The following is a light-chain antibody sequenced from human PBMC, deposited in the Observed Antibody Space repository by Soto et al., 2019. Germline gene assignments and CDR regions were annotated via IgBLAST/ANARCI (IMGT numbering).Light chain of an antibody. J-gene: IGKJ1*01. CDR1: QDIRND. V-gene: IGKV1-17*01. CDR3: LQHKNYPWT. Sequence: IQMTQSPSSLSASLGYTFTIACRASQDIRNDLAWYQQKXGKAPKRLIYAASTLQTGVPSRFSGFGSGTEFSLTISGLQPEDLEIYFCLQHKNYPWTFGQGTKVDIK. CDR2: AAS.